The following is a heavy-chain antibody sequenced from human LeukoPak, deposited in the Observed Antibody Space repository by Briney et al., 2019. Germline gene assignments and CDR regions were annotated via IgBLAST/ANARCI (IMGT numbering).Heavy chain of an antibody. CDR2: ISGGGGST. J-gene: IGHJ4*02. CDR1: GFTFSSYA. CDR3: ARDGRKLELRFDY. Sequence: GGSLRLSCAASGFTFSSYAMSWVRQAPGKGLEWVSAISGGGGSTYYADSVKGRFTISRDNSKNTLYLQMNSLRAEDTAVYYCARDGRKLELRFDYWGQGTLVTVSS. V-gene: IGHV3-23*01. D-gene: IGHD1-7*01.